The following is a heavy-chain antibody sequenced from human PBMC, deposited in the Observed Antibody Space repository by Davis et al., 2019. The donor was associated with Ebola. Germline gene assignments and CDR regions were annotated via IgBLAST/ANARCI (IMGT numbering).Heavy chain of an antibody. Sequence: GESLKISCAASGFTFSSYAMSWVRQAPGKGLEWVSAISGSGGSTYYADSVKGRFTISRDNSKNTLYLQMTSLRAEDTAVYYCARVFDSVNYFDYWGQGTLVTVSS. J-gene: IGHJ4*02. CDR1: GFTFSSYA. D-gene: IGHD3-3*01. CDR3: ARVFDSVNYFDY. V-gene: IGHV3-23*01. CDR2: ISGSGGST.